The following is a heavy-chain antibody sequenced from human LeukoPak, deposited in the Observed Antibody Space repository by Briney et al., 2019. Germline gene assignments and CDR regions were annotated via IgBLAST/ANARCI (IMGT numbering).Heavy chain of an antibody. CDR2: INRSVGT. V-gene: IGHV4-34*01. D-gene: IGHD3-10*01. J-gene: IGHJ4*02. CDR1: SGSFSGYY. CDR3: ARGHTRITMLRGSRSAYYFDY. Sequence: SETLSLTCSVYSGSFSGYYWSWIRQPPGKGLEWIGEINRSVGTNYNPSLKSRVTMSLDTSKNQFSLTLSSVTAADTAVYYCARGHTRITMLRGSRSAYYFDYWGQGTLVTVSS.